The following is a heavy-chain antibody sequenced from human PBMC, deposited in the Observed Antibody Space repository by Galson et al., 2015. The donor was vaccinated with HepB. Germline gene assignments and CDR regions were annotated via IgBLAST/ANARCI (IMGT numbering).Heavy chain of an antibody. J-gene: IGHJ4*02. Sequence: SLRLSCAASGFIVSSNYMRWVRQAPGKGLEWVSVIYSDGSTYYADYMKGRFTISRDNSKNTLYLQMNSMRAEDTTVYYCSRANSRSWYSGLGYWGQGTLVTVSS. CDR2: IYSDGST. D-gene: IGHD6-13*01. CDR3: SRANSRSWYSGLGY. CDR1: GFIVSSNY. V-gene: IGHV3-53*01.